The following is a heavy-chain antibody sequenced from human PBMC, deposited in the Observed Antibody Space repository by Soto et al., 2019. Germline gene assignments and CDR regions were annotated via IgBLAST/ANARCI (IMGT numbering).Heavy chain of an antibody. V-gene: IGHV3-30*18. Sequence: GGSLRLSCAASGFTFSSYGMHWVRQAPGKGLEWVAVISYDGSNKYYADSVKGRFTISRDNSKNTLYLQMNSLRAEDTAVYYCAKDLLSADFWSGTHYYYYGMDVWGQGTTVTVSS. CDR1: GFTFSSYG. CDR2: ISYDGSNK. CDR3: AKDLLSADFWSGTHYYYYGMDV. J-gene: IGHJ6*02. D-gene: IGHD3-3*01.